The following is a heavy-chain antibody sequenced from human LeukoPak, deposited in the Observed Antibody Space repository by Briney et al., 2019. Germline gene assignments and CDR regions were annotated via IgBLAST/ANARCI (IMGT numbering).Heavy chain of an antibody. Sequence: SETLSLTCTVSGGSISSYYWSWIRQPPGKGLEWIGYIYTSGSTNYNPSLKSRVTISVDTSKTHFSLRLSSVTAADTAVYYCARDTDRRSSPGSWFDPWGQGTLVTVSS. CDR1: GGSISSYY. V-gene: IGHV4-59*01. J-gene: IGHJ5*02. D-gene: IGHD2-15*01. CDR3: ARDTDRRSSPGSWFDP. CDR2: IYTSGST.